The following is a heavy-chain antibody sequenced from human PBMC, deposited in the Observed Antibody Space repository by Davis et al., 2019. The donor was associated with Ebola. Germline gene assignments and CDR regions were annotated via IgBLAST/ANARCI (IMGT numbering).Heavy chain of an antibody. V-gene: IGHV1-69*13. Sequence: SVKVSCKTSGGSFSSHPISWVRQTPRQGLEWMGGIIPIFDTPHYAQKFQGRITSTADASTSTAYMELSSMRSEDTATYFCARDFDGGNYYFDNWGPGTPVTVSS. CDR3: ARDFDGGNYYFDN. J-gene: IGHJ4*02. D-gene: IGHD3-9*01. CDR2: IIPIFDTP. CDR1: GGSFSSHP.